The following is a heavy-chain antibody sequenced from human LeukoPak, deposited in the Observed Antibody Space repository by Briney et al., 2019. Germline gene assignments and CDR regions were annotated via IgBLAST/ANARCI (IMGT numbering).Heavy chain of an antibody. D-gene: IGHD5-12*01. CDR2: IYYSGST. CDR1: GGSISSSSYY. CDR3: ARHIVATITGVDY. J-gene: IGHJ4*02. V-gene: IGHV4-39*01. Sequence: PSETLFLTCTVSGGSISSSSYYWGWIRQPPGKGLEWIGSIYYSGSTYYNPSLKSRVTISVDTSKNQFSLKLSSVTAADTAVYYCARHIVATITGVDYWGQGTLVTVFS.